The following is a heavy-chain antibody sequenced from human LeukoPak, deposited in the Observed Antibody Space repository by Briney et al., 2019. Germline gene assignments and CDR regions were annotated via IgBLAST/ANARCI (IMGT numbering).Heavy chain of an antibody. Sequence: SETLSLTCTVSGGSISSSSYYWGWIRQPPGKGLEWIGSIYYSGSTYYNPSLKSRVTISVDTSKNQFSLKLSSVTAADTAVYYCARRGGIAVAGTYYFDYWGQGTLVTVSS. J-gene: IGHJ4*02. D-gene: IGHD6-19*01. CDR2: IYYSGST. CDR3: ARRGGIAVAGTYYFDY. CDR1: GGSISSSSYY. V-gene: IGHV4-39*07.